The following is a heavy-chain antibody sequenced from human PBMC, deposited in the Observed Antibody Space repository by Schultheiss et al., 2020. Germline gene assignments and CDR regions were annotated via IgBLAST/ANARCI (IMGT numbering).Heavy chain of an antibody. CDR2: ISKDGTII. J-gene: IGHJ4*02. CDR1: GFTFSTYW. Sequence: GGSLRLSCAASGFTFSTYWMHWVRQAPGKGPEWVAVISKDGTIIYYTDSVKGRFTISRDNSRNTLFLQMNSLRPDDTGIYYCARDLMTTMDYFDSWGQGTLVTVSS. V-gene: IGHV3-30-3*01. D-gene: IGHD1-1*01. CDR3: ARDLMTTMDYFDS.